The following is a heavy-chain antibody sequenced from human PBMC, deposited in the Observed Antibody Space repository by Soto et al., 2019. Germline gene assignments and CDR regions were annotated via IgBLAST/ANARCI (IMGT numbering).Heavy chain of an antibody. CDR3: ARDRCSGGSCPLSYFDY. V-gene: IGHV4-31*03. CDR1: GGSISSGGYY. D-gene: IGHD2-15*01. J-gene: IGHJ4*02. CDR2: IYYSGST. Sequence: SETLSLTCTVSGGSISSGGYYWSWIRQHPGKGLEWIGYIYYSGSTYYNPSLKGRVTISVETSKNPFSLKLSSVTAADTAVYYCARDRCSGGSCPLSYFDYWGQGTLVTVSS.